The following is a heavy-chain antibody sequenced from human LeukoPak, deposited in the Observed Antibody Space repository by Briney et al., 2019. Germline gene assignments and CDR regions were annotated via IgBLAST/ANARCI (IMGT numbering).Heavy chain of an antibody. D-gene: IGHD6-19*01. CDR3: VGQGWMPSFDY. CDR1: GFTFSSYS. CDR2: ISSSSSTI. Sequence: PGGSLRLSCAASGFTFSSYSMNWVRQAPAKGLEWVSYISSSSSTIYYADSVKGRFTISRDNAKNSLYLQMNSLRAEDTAVYYCVGQGWMPSFDYWGQGTLVTVSS. J-gene: IGHJ4*02. V-gene: IGHV3-48*01.